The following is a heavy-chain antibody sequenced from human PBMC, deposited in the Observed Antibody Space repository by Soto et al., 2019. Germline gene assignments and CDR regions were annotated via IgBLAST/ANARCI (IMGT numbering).Heavy chain of an antibody. V-gene: IGHV4-31*03. Sequence: QVQLQESGPGLVKASQTLSLTCTVSGDSIRNGNYYWSWIRQLPGKGLEWIGNIYYIGTTSYNPSLKSRVIISIDTYKNQFSLELTSVLAADTAVYYCAKNETTRPWFDPWGQGTLVTVSS. J-gene: IGHJ5*02. D-gene: IGHD1-1*01. CDR1: GDSIRNGNYY. CDR2: IYYIGTT. CDR3: AKNETTRPWFDP.